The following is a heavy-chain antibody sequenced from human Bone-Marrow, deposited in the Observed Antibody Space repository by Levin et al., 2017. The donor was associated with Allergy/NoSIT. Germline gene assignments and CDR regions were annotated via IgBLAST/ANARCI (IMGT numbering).Heavy chain of an antibody. CDR3: ARDLDSSGFSPAVGFDY. D-gene: IGHD3-22*01. CDR1: GFSFSDYY. CDR2: ISSSGSTT. Sequence: LGESLKISCGSSGFSFSDYYMSWIRQAPGKGLEWVSYISSSGSTTYFADSVKGRFAISRDNAKNSLYLQMNSLRAEDTAVYYCARDLDSSGFSPAVGFDYWGRGTLVTVSS. J-gene: IGHJ4*02. V-gene: IGHV3-11*01.